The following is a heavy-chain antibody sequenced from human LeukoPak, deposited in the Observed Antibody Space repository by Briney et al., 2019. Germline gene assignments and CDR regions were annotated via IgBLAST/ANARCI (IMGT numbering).Heavy chain of an antibody. V-gene: IGHV3-15*01. J-gene: IGHJ4*02. Sequence: GGSLRLSCAASGFTFSNAWMNWVRQAPGKGLEWVGRVKSKIDDETIDYAAPVKGRFTISRDDSKNMLYLQINSLKTEDTAVYYCTTREGRYCSTTSCVGWGQGTLVTVSS. CDR1: GFTFSNAW. D-gene: IGHD2-2*01. CDR2: VKSKIDDETI. CDR3: TTREGRYCSTTSCVG.